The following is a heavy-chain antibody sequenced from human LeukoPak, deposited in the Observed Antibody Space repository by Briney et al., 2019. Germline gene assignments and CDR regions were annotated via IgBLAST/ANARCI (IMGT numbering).Heavy chain of an antibody. CDR3: ARDSSGYQ. Sequence: PGGSLRLSCAASGFTFSTYWMSWVRQAPGKGLEWVANIKEDGSEKYYGDSVKGRFTISRDNAKNSLYLEMNSLRAEDTAVYYCARDSSGYQWGQGTLVTVSS. V-gene: IGHV3-7*01. J-gene: IGHJ4*02. D-gene: IGHD3-22*01. CDR1: GFTFSTYW. CDR2: IKEDGSEK.